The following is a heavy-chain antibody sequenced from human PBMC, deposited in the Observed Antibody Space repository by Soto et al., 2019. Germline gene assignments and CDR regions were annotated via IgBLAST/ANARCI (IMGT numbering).Heavy chain of an antibody. J-gene: IGHJ6*02. CDR1: GFTFDDYT. V-gene: IGHV3-43*01. D-gene: IGHD3-16*01. Sequence: PGGSLRLSCAASGFTFDDYTTHWVRQAPGKGLEWVSLISWDGGSTYYADSVKGRFTISRDNSKNSLYLQMNSLRTEDTALYYCAKDTGEYYGMDVWGQGTTVTVSS. CDR3: AKDTGEYYGMDV. CDR2: ISWDGGST.